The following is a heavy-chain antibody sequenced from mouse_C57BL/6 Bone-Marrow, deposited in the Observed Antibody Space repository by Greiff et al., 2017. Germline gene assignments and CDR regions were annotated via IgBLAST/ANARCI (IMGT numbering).Heavy chain of an antibody. J-gene: IGHJ2*01. D-gene: IGHD1-1*01. CDR2: IWRGGST. CDR1: GFSLTSYG. CDR3: AKRGYYYGLDY. V-gene: IGHV2-5*01. Sequence: VQRVESGPGLVQPSQSLSITCPVSGFSLTSYGVHWVRQSPGKGLEWLGVIWRGGSTDYNAAFMSRLSITKDNSKSQVFFKMNSRQADDTAIYYCAKRGYYYGLDYWGQGTTLTVSS.